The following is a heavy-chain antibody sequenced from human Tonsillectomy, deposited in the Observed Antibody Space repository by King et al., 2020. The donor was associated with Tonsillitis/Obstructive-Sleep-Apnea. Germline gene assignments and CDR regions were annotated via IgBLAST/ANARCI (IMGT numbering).Heavy chain of an antibody. J-gene: IGHJ4*02. V-gene: IGHV3-30*06. CDR2: ISYDGSNK. CDR1: GFTLSSYG. CDR3: ARHSRKLRFLEWLSRGFDY. Sequence: VQLVESGGGVVQPGRSLRLCCAASGFTLSSYGMHWVRQATGKGLEWVAVISYDGSNKYYEDSVKGRFTISRDNSKNTLYVQMNSLRAEDTAVYFCARHSRKLRFLEWLSRGFDYWGQGPLVTVSS. D-gene: IGHD3-3*01.